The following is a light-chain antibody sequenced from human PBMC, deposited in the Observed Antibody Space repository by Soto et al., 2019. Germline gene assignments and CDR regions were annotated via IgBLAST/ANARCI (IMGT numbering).Light chain of an antibody. CDR3: AAWDDRLDVYV. J-gene: IGLJ1*01. Sequence: QSVLTQPPSASGTPGQRITISCSGSSSNIGSHTVNWHQQVPGTAPKLLIYSTSQRSSGVPGRFSGSKSGASASLSISGLQSEDEADYYCAAWDDRLDVYVFGTGTKLTVL. CDR1: SSNIGSHT. CDR2: STS. V-gene: IGLV1-44*01.